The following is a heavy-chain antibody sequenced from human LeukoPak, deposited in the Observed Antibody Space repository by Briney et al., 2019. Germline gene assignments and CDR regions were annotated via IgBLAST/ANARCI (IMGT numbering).Heavy chain of an antibody. Sequence: GGSLRLSCAASGFTFSSYDMHWVRQATGKGLEWVSAIGTAGDTYYPGSVKGRFTISRDNSKNTLCLQMNSLRAEDTAVYYCARASSGDTQPRIDYWGQGTLVTVSS. V-gene: IGHV3-13*01. J-gene: IGHJ4*02. D-gene: IGHD2-2*02. CDR2: IGTAGDT. CDR1: GFTFSSYD. CDR3: ARASSGDTQPRIDY.